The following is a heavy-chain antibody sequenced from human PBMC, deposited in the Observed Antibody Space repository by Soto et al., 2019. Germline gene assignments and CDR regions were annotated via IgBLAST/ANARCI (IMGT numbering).Heavy chain of an antibody. D-gene: IGHD4-17*01. CDR3: ARGPDYGDYNNWFDP. V-gene: IGHV1-69*02. J-gene: IGHJ5*02. Sequence: GASVKVSCKASGGTFSSYTISWVRQAPGQGLEWMGRIIPILGIANYAQKFQGRVTITADKSTSTAYMELSSLRSEDTAVYYCARGPDYGDYNNWFDPWGQGTLVTVSS. CDR1: GGTFSSYT. CDR2: IIPILGIA.